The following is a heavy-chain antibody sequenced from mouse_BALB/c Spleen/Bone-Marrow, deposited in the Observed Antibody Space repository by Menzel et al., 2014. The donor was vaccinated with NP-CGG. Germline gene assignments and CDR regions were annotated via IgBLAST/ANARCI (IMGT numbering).Heavy chain of an antibody. CDR2: INPDSSTI. J-gene: IGHJ3*01. Sequence: EVKLQESGGGLVQPAGSLKLSCAASGFDFSRYWMSWVRQAPGKGLEWIGEINPDSSTINYTPSLKDKFTISRDNAKNSLYLQKSKVRSEDTALYYCTRLHYYGYSAYWGQGTLVTVST. CDR1: GFDFSRYW. V-gene: IGHV4-1*02. CDR3: TRLHYYGYSAY. D-gene: IGHD1-2*01.